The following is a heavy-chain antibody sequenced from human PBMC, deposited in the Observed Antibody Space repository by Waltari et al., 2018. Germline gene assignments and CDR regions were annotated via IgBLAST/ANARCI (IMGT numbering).Heavy chain of an antibody. V-gene: IGHV1-18*01. D-gene: IGHD2-2*01. CDR1: GYTFTRYG. J-gene: IGHJ3*02. Sequence: QVQLVQSGAEVKKPGASVKVSCKASGYTFTRYGISWCRPAPGKGLEWMGWISAYNGNTNYAQKLQGRVTMTTDTSTSTAYMELRSLRSDDTAVYYCARDLVLCTSCYSSAFDMWGQGTMVTVSS. CDR3: ARDLVLCTSCYSSAFDM. CDR2: ISAYNGNT.